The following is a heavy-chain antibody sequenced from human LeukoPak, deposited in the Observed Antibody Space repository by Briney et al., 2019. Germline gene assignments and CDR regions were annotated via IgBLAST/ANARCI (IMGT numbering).Heavy chain of an antibody. J-gene: IGHJ4*02. V-gene: IGHV3-7*02. D-gene: IGHD5-18*01. CDR1: GFSFRSFW. CDR3: ARRGYSYGYADY. CDR2: IKEEGRTT. Sequence: GGSLRLSCAASGFSFRSFWMSWVRQAPGKGLEWVADIKEEGRTTYYVDSVKGRFTISRDNAKNTLYLQMNSLRAEDTAVYYCARRGYSYGYADYWGQGTLITVSS.